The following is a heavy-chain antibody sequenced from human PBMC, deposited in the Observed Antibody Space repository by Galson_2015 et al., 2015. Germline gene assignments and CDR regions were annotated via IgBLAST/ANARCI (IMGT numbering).Heavy chain of an antibody. Sequence: SLRLSCAASGFNFFNYDMNWVRQAPGKGPEWVSSISTTSSYIYYEDSVKGRFTVSRDNAKNSLYLQMNSLRAEDTAVYYCTRLGGSFSYMDVSGKGTTVTVSS. CDR2: ISTTSSYI. V-gene: IGHV3-21*01. J-gene: IGHJ6*03. D-gene: IGHD3-3*01. CDR3: TRLGGSFSYMDV. CDR1: GFNFFNYD.